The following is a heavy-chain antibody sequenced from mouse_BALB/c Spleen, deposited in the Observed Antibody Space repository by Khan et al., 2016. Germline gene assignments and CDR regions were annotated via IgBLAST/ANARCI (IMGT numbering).Heavy chain of an antibody. CDR1: GDSITSGY. Sequence: EVQLQESGPSLVKPSQTLSLTCSVTGDSITSGYWNWIRKFPGNKLEYMGYISYSGSTYYNTSLNSRISITRDTSKSQYYLQLNSVTTEDTATYYCSGYYGNFLDYWGQGTILTVSS. CDR2: ISYSGST. V-gene: IGHV3-8*02. J-gene: IGHJ2*01. D-gene: IGHD2-1*01. CDR3: SGYYGNFLDY.